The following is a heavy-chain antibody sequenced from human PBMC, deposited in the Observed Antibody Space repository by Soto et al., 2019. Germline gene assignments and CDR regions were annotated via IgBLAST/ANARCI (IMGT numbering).Heavy chain of an antibody. D-gene: IGHD4-17*01. CDR2: IYYSGST. Sequence: QLQLQESGPGLVKPSETLSLTCTVSGGSISSSSYYWGWIRQPPGKGLEWIGSIYYSGSTYYKPSLKSRVTISVDTSKNQFSLKLSSVTAADTAVYYCARNYGDPLGYYYYYMDVWGKGTTVTVSS. J-gene: IGHJ6*03. CDR3: ARNYGDPLGYYYYYMDV. V-gene: IGHV4-39*01. CDR1: GGSISSSSYY.